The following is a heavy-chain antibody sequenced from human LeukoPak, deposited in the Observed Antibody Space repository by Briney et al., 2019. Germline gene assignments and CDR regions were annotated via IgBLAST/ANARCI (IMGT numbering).Heavy chain of an antibody. V-gene: IGHV7-4-1*02. D-gene: IGHD2-2*02. CDR3: ARELLSGCSSTSCYTDYYYCGMDV. CDR1: GYTFTSYA. Sequence: ASVKVSCKASGYTFTSYAMNWVRQAPGQGLEWMGWINTNTGNPTYAQGFTGRFVFSLDTSVSTAYLQISSLKAEDTAVYYCARELLSGCSSTSCYTDYYYCGMDVWGQGTTVTVSS. CDR2: INTNTGNP. J-gene: IGHJ6*02.